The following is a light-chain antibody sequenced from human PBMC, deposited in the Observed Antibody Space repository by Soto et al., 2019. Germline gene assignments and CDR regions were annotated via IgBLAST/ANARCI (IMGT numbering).Light chain of an antibody. CDR3: HQSYSTPRFT. CDR2: AAS. CDR1: QSISSY. J-gene: IGKJ3*01. Sequence: DIPMTQSPSSLSASVGDRVTITCRASQSISSYLNWYQQKPGKAPKLLIYAASSLQSGVPSRFSGSGSGTDFTLTISSLQPEDFATYYCHQSYSTPRFTFGPGTKVYIK. V-gene: IGKV1-39*01.